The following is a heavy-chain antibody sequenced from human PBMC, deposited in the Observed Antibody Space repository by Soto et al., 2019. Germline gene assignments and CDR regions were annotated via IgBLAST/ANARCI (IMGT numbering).Heavy chain of an antibody. V-gene: IGHV1-69*13. CDR3: AGGRYGSGTYHLFDN. J-gene: IGHJ4*01. CDR1: GGTFSNYA. CDR2: TNPMFGKA. D-gene: IGHD3-10*01. Sequence: SVNVSCKASGGTFSNYAISWVRQAPGQGLEWMGGTNPMFGKANYAQKFQGRVTITADEPTRTATMELSSLRSDDTAVYYCAGGRYGSGTYHLFDNWGNGTLVIVSS.